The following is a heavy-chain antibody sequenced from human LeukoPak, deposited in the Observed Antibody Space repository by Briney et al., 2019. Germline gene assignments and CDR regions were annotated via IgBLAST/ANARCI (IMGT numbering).Heavy chain of an antibody. CDR3: AAHIAMAGTISFDY. D-gene: IGHD6-19*01. CDR2: IYSGGRT. Sequence: GGSLRLSCAASGFTVSNNYMSWVRLPPGKGLEWVSVIYSGGRTYYADSVGGRYTISRDNSKNTLYLQMNSLRAEDTAVYYCAAHIAMAGTISFDYWGQGTLVTVSS. J-gene: IGHJ4*02. V-gene: IGHV3-66*01. CDR1: GFTVSNNY.